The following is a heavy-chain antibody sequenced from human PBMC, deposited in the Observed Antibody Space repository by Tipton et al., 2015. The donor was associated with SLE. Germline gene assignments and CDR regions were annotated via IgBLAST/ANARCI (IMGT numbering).Heavy chain of an antibody. CDR1: GFTFSSYA. J-gene: IGHJ4*02. CDR2: ISGSGGST. Sequence: SLRLSCAASGFTFSSYAMSWVRQAPGKGLEWVSAISGSGGSTYYADSVKGRFTISRDNSKNTLYLQMNSLRAEDTAVYYCAKKPGGGQWLFPFDYWGQGTLVTVSS. V-gene: IGHV3-23*01. D-gene: IGHD6-19*01. CDR3: AKKPGGGQWLFPFDY.